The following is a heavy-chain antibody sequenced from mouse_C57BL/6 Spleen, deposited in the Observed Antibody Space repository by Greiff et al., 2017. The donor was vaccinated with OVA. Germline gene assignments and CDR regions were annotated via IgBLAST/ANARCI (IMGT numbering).Heavy chain of an antibody. D-gene: IGHD1-1*01. CDR3: ARMDYYGSPRDY. CDR2: IWPGGGT. CDR1: GFSLTSYA. Sequence: QVQLKESGPGLVAPSPSLSITCTVSGFSLTSYAISWVRQPPGKGLEWLGVIWPGGGTNYNSALKSRLSISKDNSKSQVFLKMNSLQTDDTARYYCARMDYYGSPRDYWGQGTTLTVSS. V-gene: IGHV2-9-1*01. J-gene: IGHJ2*01.